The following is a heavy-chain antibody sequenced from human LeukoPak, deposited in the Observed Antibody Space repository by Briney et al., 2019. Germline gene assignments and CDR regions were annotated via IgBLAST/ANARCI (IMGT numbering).Heavy chain of an antibody. J-gene: IGHJ5*02. CDR1: GGSFSGYY. D-gene: IGHD1-14*01. CDR2: ISRSGNT. V-gene: IGHV4-34*01. CDR3: ARGGPSELDP. Sequence: SETLSLTCAVYGGSFSGYYWSWIRQPPGKGLEWIGKISRSGNTNYNPSLKSRVTISVDTSKNQFSLKLSSVTAADTGAYYCARGGPSELDPWGQGTLVTVSS.